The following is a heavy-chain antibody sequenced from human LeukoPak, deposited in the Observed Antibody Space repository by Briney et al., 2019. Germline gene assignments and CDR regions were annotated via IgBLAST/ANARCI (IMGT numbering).Heavy chain of an antibody. V-gene: IGHV3-30-3*01. CDR2: ISYDGSNK. CDR1: GFTFSSYA. J-gene: IGHJ4*02. CDR3: ARPSASGYEGIRDFSDY. D-gene: IGHD3-3*01. Sequence: PGGSLRLSCAASGFTFSSYAMHWVRQAPDKGLEWVALISYDGSNKYYADSVKGRFTISRDNSKNTLYLQMNSLRTEDTAVYYCARPSASGYEGIRDFSDYWGQGTLVTVSS.